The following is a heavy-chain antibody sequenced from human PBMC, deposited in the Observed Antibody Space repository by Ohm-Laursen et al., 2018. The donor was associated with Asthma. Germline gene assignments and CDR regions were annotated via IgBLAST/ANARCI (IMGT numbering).Heavy chain of an antibody. V-gene: IGHV3-23*01. J-gene: IGHJ4*02. D-gene: IGHD5-24*01. CDR2: ISANAANT. CDR3: ARGNLEGLQ. Sequence: SLRLSCSASGFTFTNYALSWVRQAPGKGLEWVSGISANAANTFYADSVKGRFTISRDNSKNTLYLQMNSLRADDTAVYYCARGNLEGLQWGQGTLVTVSS. CDR1: GFTFTNYA.